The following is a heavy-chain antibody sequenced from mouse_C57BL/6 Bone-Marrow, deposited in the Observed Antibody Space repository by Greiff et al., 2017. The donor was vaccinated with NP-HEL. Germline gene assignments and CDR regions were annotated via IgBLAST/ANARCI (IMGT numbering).Heavy chain of an antibody. J-gene: IGHJ1*03. V-gene: IGHV1-55*01. CDR2: IYPGSGST. Sequence: QVQLQQPGAELVKPGASVKMSCKASGYTFTSYWITWVKQRPGQGLEWIGDIYPGSGSTNYNEKFKSKATLTVDTSSSTAYMQLSSLTSEYSAFYYSARSITAVVVPYFDVWGTGTTVTVSS. CDR1: GYTFTSYW. CDR3: ARSITAVVVPYFDV. D-gene: IGHD1-1*01.